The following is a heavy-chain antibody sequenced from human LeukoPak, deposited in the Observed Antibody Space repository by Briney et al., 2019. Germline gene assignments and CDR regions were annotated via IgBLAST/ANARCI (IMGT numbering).Heavy chain of an antibody. CDR3: ARARISYYDSSGYYYLYYFDY. V-gene: IGHV4-30-2*01. J-gene: IGHJ4*02. CDR2: IYHSGST. D-gene: IGHD3-22*01. CDR1: GVSISSGGYS. Sequence: SETLSLTCAVSGVSISSGGYSWSWIRQPPGKGLEWIGYIYHSGSTYYNPSLKSRVTISVDRSKNQFSLKLSSVTAADTAVYYCARARISYYDSSGYYYLYYFDYWGQGTLVTVSS.